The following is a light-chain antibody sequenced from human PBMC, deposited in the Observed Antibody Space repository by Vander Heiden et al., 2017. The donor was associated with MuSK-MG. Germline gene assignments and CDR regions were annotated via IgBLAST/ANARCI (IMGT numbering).Light chain of an antibody. CDR2: EVN. Sequence: QSALTQPPSASGSPGQSVTISCTGTSSDVGGYNYVSWYQQHPGKAPKLVMYEVNKRPSGVPDRVSGSKSGNTASLTVSGLQAEDEGSDYCSSYAGSNSLVFGGGTKLTVL. CDR3: SSYAGSNSLV. CDR1: SSDVGGYNY. J-gene: IGLJ2*01. V-gene: IGLV2-8*01.